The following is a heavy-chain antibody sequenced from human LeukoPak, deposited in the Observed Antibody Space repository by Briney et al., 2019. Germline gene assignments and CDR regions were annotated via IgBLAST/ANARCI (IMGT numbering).Heavy chain of an antibody. J-gene: IGHJ4*02. CDR3: ASPRYCTNGVCYLFDY. Sequence: GASVKVSCKASGGTFSSYAISWVRQAPGQGLEWMGGIIPIFGTANYARKFQGRVTITTDESTSTAYMELSSLRSEDTAVYYCASPRYCTNGVCYLFDYWGQGTLVTVSS. CDR1: GGTFSSYA. D-gene: IGHD2-8*01. V-gene: IGHV1-69*05. CDR2: IIPIFGTA.